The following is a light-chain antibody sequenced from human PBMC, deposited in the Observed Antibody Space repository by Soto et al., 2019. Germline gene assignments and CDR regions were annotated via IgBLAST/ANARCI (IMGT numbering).Light chain of an antibody. V-gene: IGKV3-20*01. J-gene: IGKJ1*01. CDR2: GAS. CDR1: LSVSSNY. CDR3: QQYGSSPWT. Sequence: EIVLTQSPGTLSLSPGERATLSRRASLSVSSNYLAWYQQKPGQAPRPLIYGASSRATGIPDRFSGSGAGTDFTLTISRLESEDFAVYYCQQYGSSPWTFGQGTKVEIK.